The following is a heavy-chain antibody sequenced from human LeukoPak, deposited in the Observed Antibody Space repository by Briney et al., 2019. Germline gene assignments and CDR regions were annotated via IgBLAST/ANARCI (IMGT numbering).Heavy chain of an antibody. Sequence: GGSLRLSCAASGFTFSSYGMHWVRQAPGKGLEWVSSISSSSSYIYYADSVKGRFTISRDNAKNSLYLQMNSLRAEDTAVYYCARESYYYDSSGYYYSFDYWGQGTLVTVSS. V-gene: IGHV3-21*01. D-gene: IGHD3-22*01. CDR1: GFTFSSYG. J-gene: IGHJ4*02. CDR2: ISSSSSYI. CDR3: ARESYYYDSSGYYYSFDY.